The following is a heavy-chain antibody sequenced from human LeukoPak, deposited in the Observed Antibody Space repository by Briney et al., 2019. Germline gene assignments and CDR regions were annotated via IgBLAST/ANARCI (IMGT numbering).Heavy chain of an antibody. CDR3: ARGDNSGWYFLDY. D-gene: IGHD6-19*01. J-gene: IGHJ4*02. CDR1: GYSFTSHW. V-gene: IGHV5-51*01. CDR2: IYPGDSDT. Sequence: GESLKISCKASGYSFTSHWIGWVRQMPGKGLEWMGIIYPGDSDTRYSPSFQGQVTISADKSISTAYLQWSTLQAPDTAMYYCARGDNSGWYFLDYWGQGTLVTVSS.